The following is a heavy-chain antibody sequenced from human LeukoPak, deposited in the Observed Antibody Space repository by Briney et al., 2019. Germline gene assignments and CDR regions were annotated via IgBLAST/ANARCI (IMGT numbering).Heavy chain of an antibody. Sequence: SETLSLTCTVSGGSISSSSYYWGWIRQPPGKGLEWIGYIYYSGSTNYNPSLKSRVTISVDTSKNQFSLKLSSVTAADTAVYYCARGGSWDYYYYMDVWGKGTTVTVSS. V-gene: IGHV4-61*05. CDR1: GGSISSSSYY. D-gene: IGHD3-16*01. J-gene: IGHJ6*03. CDR2: IYYSGST. CDR3: ARGGSWDYYYYMDV.